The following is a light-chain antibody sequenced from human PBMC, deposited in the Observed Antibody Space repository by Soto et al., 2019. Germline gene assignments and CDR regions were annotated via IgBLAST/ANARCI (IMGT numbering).Light chain of an antibody. CDR2: WAS. V-gene: IGKV4-1*01. J-gene: IGKJ2*01. Sequence: DIVMTQSPDSVAVSLGERATINCESSQSVLYSSNNKNYLAWYQQKPGQPPKLLIYWASTRESGVPDRFSGSGSGTDFTLTISSLQAEDVAVYYCQQYYTSPYTFGHGTKLEIK. CDR1: QSVLYSSNNKNY. CDR3: QQYYTSPYT.